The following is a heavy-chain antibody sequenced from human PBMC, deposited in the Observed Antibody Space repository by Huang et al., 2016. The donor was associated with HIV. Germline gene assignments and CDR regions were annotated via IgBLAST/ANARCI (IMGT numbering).Heavy chain of an antibody. CDR2: FDPESGET. V-gene: IGHV1-24*01. D-gene: IGHD3-9*01. J-gene: IGHJ4*02. CDR3: ATGFDVFFDF. Sequence: QVQLVQSRAEVKKPGASVKVSCKVSEYTLTELSIHWVRQTPGRGLEWMGGFDPESGETIYAQKFQGRVTMTEDTSTETAFMELSGLRPEDTAVYYCATGFDVFFDFWGQGTLVTVSS. CDR1: EYTLTELS.